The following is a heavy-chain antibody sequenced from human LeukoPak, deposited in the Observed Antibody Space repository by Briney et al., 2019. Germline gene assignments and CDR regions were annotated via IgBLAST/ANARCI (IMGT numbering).Heavy chain of an antibody. V-gene: IGHV3-7*03. CDR1: GFTFSDYW. CDR3: ARRYFDS. Sequence: GGSLRLFCAASGFTFSDYWMHWVRQAPGKGLEWVANIKQDGSAKYYVDSVKGRFTISRDNAKNSLYLQMNSLRAEDTAVYYCARRYFDSWGQGTLVTVSS. CDR2: IKQDGSAK. J-gene: IGHJ4*02.